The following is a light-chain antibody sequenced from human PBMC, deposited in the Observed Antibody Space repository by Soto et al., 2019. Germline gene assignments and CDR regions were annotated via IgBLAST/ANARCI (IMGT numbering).Light chain of an antibody. V-gene: IGKV3D-15*01. J-gene: IGKJ4*01. CDR2: GAS. CDR3: QQYHDWVT. Sequence: EIVVTQSPGTLSVSPGETATLSCGTSQSVSSNLAWYQQKPGQAPRLLIYGASTRATGIPARFSGSGSGTEFTLAISYLRPEDSAVYFCQQYHDWVTFGGGTKVEI. CDR1: QSVSSN.